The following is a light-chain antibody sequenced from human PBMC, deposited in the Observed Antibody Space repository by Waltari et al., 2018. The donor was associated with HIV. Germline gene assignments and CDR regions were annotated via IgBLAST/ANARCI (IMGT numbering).Light chain of an antibody. V-gene: IGKV1-39*01. Sequence: DIEMTQSPSSLSASVGDRVTITCRASQSISAYLNWYQQRPGKAPKLLIYSASNWQDGVPSRFSGSGSGTDFTLSITSLQPEDFATYYCQQSHSPPRTFGQGTKLEIK. CDR3: QQSHSPPRT. CDR2: SAS. J-gene: IGKJ2*01. CDR1: QSISAY.